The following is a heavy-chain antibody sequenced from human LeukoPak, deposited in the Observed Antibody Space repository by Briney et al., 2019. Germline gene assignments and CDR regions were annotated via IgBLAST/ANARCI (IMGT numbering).Heavy chain of an antibody. Sequence: KAGGSLRLSCAASGFTFSTYSMNWVRQAPGKELEWVSSITSSSYIYYADSVKGRFTISRDNAKNSLYLQMNSLRAEDTAVYYCARVVGPSSWTFDYWGQGTLVTVS. V-gene: IGHV3-21*01. D-gene: IGHD6-13*01. CDR3: ARVVGPSSWTFDY. J-gene: IGHJ4*02. CDR2: ITSSSYI. CDR1: GFTFSTYS.